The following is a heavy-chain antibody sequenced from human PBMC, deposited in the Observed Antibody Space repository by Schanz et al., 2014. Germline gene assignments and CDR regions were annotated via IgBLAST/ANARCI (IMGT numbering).Heavy chain of an antibody. D-gene: IGHD2-21*02. Sequence: EVQLVESGGGWVQPGGSLRLSCAASGFTFSDYSMNWVRQAPGKGPEWVSYIRSSSTPIYYADSVEGRFTISRDNAKRSLFLQMNSLRVEDTAVYYCVRERTNYGGNSYFFDHWGQGTLVTVSS. CDR3: VRERTNYGGNSYFFDH. J-gene: IGHJ4*02. CDR2: IRSSSTPI. CDR1: GFTFSDYS. V-gene: IGHV3-48*04.